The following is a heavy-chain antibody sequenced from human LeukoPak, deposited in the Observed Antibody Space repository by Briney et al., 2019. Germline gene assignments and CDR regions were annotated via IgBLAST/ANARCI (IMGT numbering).Heavy chain of an antibody. CDR3: ARAPLRVIGWFGELLVY. CDR1: GYTLTSYG. V-gene: IGHV1-3*01. CDR2: INAGNGNT. D-gene: IGHD3-10*01. Sequence: ASVKVSCKASGYTLTSYGISWVRQAPGQRLEWMGWINAGNGNTKYSQKFQGRVTITRDTSASTAYMELSSLRSEDTAVYYCARAPLRVIGWFGELLVYWGQGTLVTVSS. J-gene: IGHJ4*02.